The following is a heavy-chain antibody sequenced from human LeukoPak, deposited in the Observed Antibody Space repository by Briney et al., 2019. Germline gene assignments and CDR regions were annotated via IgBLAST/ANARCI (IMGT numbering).Heavy chain of an antibody. CDR3: ARNVYYYDSSALD. CDR1: GGTFNSYA. J-gene: IGHJ4*02. CDR2: IIPIFGTA. D-gene: IGHD3-22*01. V-gene: IGHV1-69*05. Sequence: SVKVSCKASGGTFNSYAISWVRQAPGRGLEWMGRIIPIFGTANYAQKFQGRVTVTTDESTSTAYMELSSLRSEDTAVYYCARNVYYYDSSALDWGQGTLVTVSS.